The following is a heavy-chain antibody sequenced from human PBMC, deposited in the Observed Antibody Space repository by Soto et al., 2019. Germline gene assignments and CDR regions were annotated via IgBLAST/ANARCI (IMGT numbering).Heavy chain of an antibody. Sequence: SETLSLTGIVSDESISSSSYYWGWIRQPPGKGWEWIGSIYYSGRTYYNPSFKSRVTISIDTSKNQFSLKLSSVTATDTAVYYCARQRTTVVTQAYFDHWGQGALVTVSS. V-gene: IGHV4-39*01. J-gene: IGHJ4*02. CDR3: ARQRTTVVTQAYFDH. CDR2: IYYSGRT. D-gene: IGHD2-21*02. CDR1: DESISSSSYY.